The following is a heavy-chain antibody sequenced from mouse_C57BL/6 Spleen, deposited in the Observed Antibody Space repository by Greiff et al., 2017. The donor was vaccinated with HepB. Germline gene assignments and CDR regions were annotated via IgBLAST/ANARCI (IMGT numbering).Heavy chain of an antibody. J-gene: IGHJ3*01. CDR3: AIFYDYDEAY. V-gene: IGHV1-22*01. D-gene: IGHD2-4*01. Sequence: EVMLVESGPELVKPGASVKMSCKASGYTFTDYNMHWVKQSHGKSLEWIGYINPNNGGTSYNQKFKGKATLTVNKSSSTAYMELRSLTSEDSAVYYCAIFYDYDEAYWGQGTLVTVSA. CDR2: INPNNGGT. CDR1: GYTFTDYN.